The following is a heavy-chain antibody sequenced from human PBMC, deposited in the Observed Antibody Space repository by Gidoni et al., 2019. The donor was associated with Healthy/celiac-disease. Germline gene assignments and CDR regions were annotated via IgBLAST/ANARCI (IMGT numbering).Heavy chain of an antibody. D-gene: IGHD3-9*01. CDR3: ASDVLRYFDWSKRARSFDY. Sequence: HVQLQESCPGLVKPSGTLSLTCAVSAGAISSSNWWIRVRQPPGKGLEWIGEIYHSGRTNYNPSLKSRVTISVDKSKIQSALTLSSVTAADTAVYYCASDVLRYFDWSKRARSFDYWGQGTLVTVPS. CDR1: AGAISSSNW. V-gene: IGHV4-4*02. J-gene: IGHJ4*02. CDR2: IYHSGRT.